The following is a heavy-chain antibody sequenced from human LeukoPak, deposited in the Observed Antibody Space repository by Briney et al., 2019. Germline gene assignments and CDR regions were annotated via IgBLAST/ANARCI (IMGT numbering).Heavy chain of an antibody. Sequence: GGSLRLSCAASGFTFSNYTMNWVRQAPGKGLEWVSSISSSSSYIFYADSVKGRSTISRDNAKNSLYLQMNGLRAEDTAVYYCASSLLYRVFDYWGQGTLVTVSS. V-gene: IGHV3-21*01. CDR1: GFTFSNYT. CDR3: ASSLLYRVFDY. J-gene: IGHJ4*02. CDR2: ISSSSSYI. D-gene: IGHD1-1*01.